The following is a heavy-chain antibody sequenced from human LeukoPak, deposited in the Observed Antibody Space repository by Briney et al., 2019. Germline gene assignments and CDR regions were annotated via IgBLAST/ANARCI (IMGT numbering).Heavy chain of an antibody. D-gene: IGHD3-22*01. CDR3: PRLYDSSGYTNWLDP. V-gene: IGHV4-59*11. CDR2: IYYSGSS. J-gene: IGHJ5*02. CDR1: GGSISSHY. Sequence: SETLSLTCTVSGGSISSHYWSWIRQPPGKGLEWIGYIYYSGSSKYNPSLKSRVTISVDTSKNQFSLKLSSVTAADTAVYYCPRLYDSSGYTNWLDPWGQGTLVTVSS.